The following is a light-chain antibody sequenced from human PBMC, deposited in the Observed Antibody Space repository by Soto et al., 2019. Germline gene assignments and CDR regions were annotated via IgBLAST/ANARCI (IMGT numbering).Light chain of an antibody. J-gene: IGLJ3*02. CDR3: SSFASSNTWV. Sequence: QSVLTQPPSVSGAPGQRVTISCTGSSSNIGASYDVHWYQQHAGKAPKLVIYEVTKRPSGVPDRFSGSKSANTASLTVSGLQAEDEADYYCSSFASSNTWVFGGGTKLTVL. CDR1: SSNIGASYD. V-gene: IGLV1-40*01. CDR2: EVT.